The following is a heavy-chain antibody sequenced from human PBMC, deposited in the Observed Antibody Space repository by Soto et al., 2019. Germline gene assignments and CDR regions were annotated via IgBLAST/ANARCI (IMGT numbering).Heavy chain of an antibody. V-gene: IGHV1-18*01. CDR3: ARDDITTPGAQGFDP. J-gene: IGHJ5*02. D-gene: IGHD2-8*02. CDR1: DYTFINHG. Sequence: ASVKVSCKAYDYTFINHGVSWVRQAPGQGLEWMGWISAYNGNTNYAQKLQGRVTMTTDASTSTAHMELRSLRSDDTAVYYCARDDITTPGAQGFDPWGQGTLVTVSS. CDR2: ISAYNGNT.